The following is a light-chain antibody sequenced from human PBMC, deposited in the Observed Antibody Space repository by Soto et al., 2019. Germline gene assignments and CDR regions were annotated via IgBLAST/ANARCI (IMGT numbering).Light chain of an antibody. CDR1: ERIYSAY. Sequence: EVVLTQSPGTLSLSRGERATLSCRASERIYSAYLGWYQQKPGQAPRLLIYGTSSRATGIPDRFSGSGSGTDFTLTISRLEPEDFATYYCQQYNTYSTFGQGTRLEI. CDR2: GTS. CDR3: QQYNTYST. V-gene: IGKV3-20*01. J-gene: IGKJ5*01.